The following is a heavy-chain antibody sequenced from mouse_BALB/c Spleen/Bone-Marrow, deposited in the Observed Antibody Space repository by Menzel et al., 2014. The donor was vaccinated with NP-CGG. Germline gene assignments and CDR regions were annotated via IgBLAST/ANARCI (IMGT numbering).Heavy chain of an antibody. CDR3: ASYYYGSSLFAY. CDR1: GFNIKDTH. D-gene: IGHD1-1*01. Sequence: VQLQQSGAELVKPGASVKLSCTPSGFNIKDTHMHWVKQRPEQGLEWIGRIDPASGNTKYDPKFQGKATITADTSSNTAYLQLSSLTSEDTAVYYCASYYYGSSLFAYWGQGTLVTVSA. J-gene: IGHJ3*01. V-gene: IGHV14-3*02. CDR2: IDPASGNT.